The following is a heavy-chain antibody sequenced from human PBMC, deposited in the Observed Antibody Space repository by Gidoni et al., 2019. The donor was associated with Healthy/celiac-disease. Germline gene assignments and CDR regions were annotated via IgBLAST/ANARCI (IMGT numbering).Heavy chain of an antibody. D-gene: IGHD1-1*01. Sequence: QVQLQQWGAGLLKPSETLSLTCAVYGGSFSGYYWSWIRQPPGKGLEWSGEINHSGSTNYNPSLKSRVTISVDTSKNQFSLKLSSVTAADTAVYYCARKTGSYYGMDVWGQGTTVTVSS. CDR2: INHSGST. J-gene: IGHJ6*02. CDR1: GGSFSGYY. CDR3: ARKTGSYYGMDV. V-gene: IGHV4-34*01.